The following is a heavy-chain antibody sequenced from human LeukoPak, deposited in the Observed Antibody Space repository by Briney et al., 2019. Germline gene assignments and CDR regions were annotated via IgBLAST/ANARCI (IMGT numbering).Heavy chain of an antibody. J-gene: IGHJ4*02. CDR1: GGSISSGSYY. CDR2: IYTSGST. D-gene: IGHD6-6*01. V-gene: IGHV4-61*02. Sequence: SETLSLTCTVSGGSISSGSYYWSWIRQPAGKGLEWIGRIYTSGSTDYNPSLKSRVTISVDTSKTQFSLQLSSVTAADTAMYFCARASHYTTSSGFVYWGQGSLVTVSS. CDR3: ARASHYTTSSGFVY.